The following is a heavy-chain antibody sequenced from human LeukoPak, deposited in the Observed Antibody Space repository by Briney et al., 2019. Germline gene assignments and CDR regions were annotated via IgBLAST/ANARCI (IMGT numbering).Heavy chain of an antibody. CDR1: GYTFSSYY. Sequence: GASLKVSCKASGYTFSSYYLHWVRQAPGQGLEWVGWIYANGRGTNYAQMSHRHTTMRSDTSISAACMEMSRLTSDETASYCAARDPKNTYYSDVWGKGPTVPVSS. V-gene: IGHV1-2*02. CDR2: IYANGRGT. J-gene: IGHJ6*03. CDR3: ARDPKNTYYSDV.